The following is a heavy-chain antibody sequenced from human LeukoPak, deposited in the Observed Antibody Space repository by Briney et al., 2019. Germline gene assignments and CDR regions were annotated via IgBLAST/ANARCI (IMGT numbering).Heavy chain of an antibody. CDR1: GVSISSGGYY. V-gene: IGHV4-31*03. J-gene: IGHJ4*02. CDR2: IYYSGST. CDR3: AREVVTTTHVDY. D-gene: IGHD3-22*01. Sequence: PSQTLSLTCTVSGVSISSGGYYWSWIRQHPGKGLEWIGYIYYSGSTYYNPSLKSRVTISVDTSKNQFSLKLSSVTAADTAVYYCAREVVTTTHVDYWGQGTLVTVSS.